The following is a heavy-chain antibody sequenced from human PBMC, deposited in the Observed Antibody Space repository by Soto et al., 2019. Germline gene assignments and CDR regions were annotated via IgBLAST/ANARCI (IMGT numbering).Heavy chain of an antibody. J-gene: IGHJ6*02. Sequence: GGSLRLSCAASGFTFSSYAMSWVRQAPGKGLEWVSAISGSGGSTYYADSVKGRFTISRDNSKNTLYLQMNSLRAEDTAVYYCAKLSWEDYYYYYGMDVWGQGTTVTVSS. V-gene: IGHV3-23*01. CDR1: GFTFSSYA. D-gene: IGHD1-26*01. CDR2: ISGSGGST. CDR3: AKLSWEDYYYYYGMDV.